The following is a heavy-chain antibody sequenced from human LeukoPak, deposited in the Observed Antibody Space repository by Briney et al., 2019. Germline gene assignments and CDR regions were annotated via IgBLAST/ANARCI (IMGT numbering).Heavy chain of an antibody. V-gene: IGHV3-43*01. Sequence: PGGSLRLSCAASGFTFSSYWMSWVRQAPGKGLEWVCLTNWDGTNTLCAGSVKGRFTISRDNNKSSLFLQMNSLKPEDTALYYCAKGDSGHGSIFHPPGAFDSWGQGTLVTVSS. D-gene: IGHD2-2*01. CDR1: GFTFSSYW. J-gene: IGHJ4*02. CDR2: TNWDGTNT. CDR3: AKGDSGHGSIFHPPGAFDS.